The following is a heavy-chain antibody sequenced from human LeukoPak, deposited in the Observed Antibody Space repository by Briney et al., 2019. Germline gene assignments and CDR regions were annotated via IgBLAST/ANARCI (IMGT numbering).Heavy chain of an antibody. J-gene: IGHJ4*02. V-gene: IGHV3-7*01. Sequence: GSLRLSCAASGFTFSSYWMSWVRRAPGKGLEWVANIRQDGSVQNYVDSVKGRFTISRDNPKNSVYLQMNSLRAEDTAVYYCLVTTRSRGFDYWGQGTLVTVSS. CDR1: GFTFSSYW. CDR2: IRQDGSVQ. CDR3: LVTTRSRGFDY. D-gene: IGHD1/OR15-1a*01.